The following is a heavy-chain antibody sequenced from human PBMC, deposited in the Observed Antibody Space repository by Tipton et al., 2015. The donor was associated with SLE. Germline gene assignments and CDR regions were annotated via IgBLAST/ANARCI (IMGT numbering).Heavy chain of an antibody. V-gene: IGHV4-34*01. CDR3: ARGGVTLFGVVTSDY. Sequence: TLSLPCLVDGGSLSGYYWSWIRQSSGKGLECIGETKHTGYTNYNPSFKSRVTISQDTAKEQFSLDLNSVTAADTAVYYCARGGVTLFGVVTSDYWGQGTLVTVSS. D-gene: IGHD3-3*01. CDR2: TKHTGYT. J-gene: IGHJ4*02. CDR1: GGSLSGYY.